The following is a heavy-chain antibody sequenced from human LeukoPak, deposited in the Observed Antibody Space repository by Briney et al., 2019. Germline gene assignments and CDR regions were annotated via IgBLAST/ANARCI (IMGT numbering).Heavy chain of an antibody. CDR1: GGSISSGGYY. V-gene: IGHV4-31*03. D-gene: IGHD3-10*01. Sequence: PSETLSLTCTVSGGSISSGGYYWTWIRQHPGKGLEWIGYIYYGGSTYYNPSLKSRVTISVDTSKNQFSLKLSSVTAADTAVYYCARGIGITMVRGVIMGFDYWGQGTLVTVSS. J-gene: IGHJ4*02. CDR3: ARGIGITMVRGVIMGFDY. CDR2: IYYGGST.